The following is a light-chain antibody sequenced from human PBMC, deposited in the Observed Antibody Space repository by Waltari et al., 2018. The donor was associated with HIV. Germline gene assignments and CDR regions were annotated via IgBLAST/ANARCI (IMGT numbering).Light chain of an antibody. J-gene: IGLJ3*02. Sequence: QSVLTQPPSASGTPGQRVTIPCPGSSSNIGRNTLTWYQQLPGTAPKLLIYSNNQRPSGVPDRLSGSKSGTSASLAISGLQSEDEANYYCAAWDDSLIGPVFGGGTKLTVL. CDR2: SNN. CDR3: AAWDDSLIGPV. CDR1: SSNIGRNT. V-gene: IGLV1-44*01.